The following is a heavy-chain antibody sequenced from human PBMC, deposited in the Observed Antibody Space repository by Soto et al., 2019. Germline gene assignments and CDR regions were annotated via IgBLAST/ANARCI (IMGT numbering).Heavy chain of an antibody. CDR3: AKDSGGAAGY. CDR1: GFTFSSYG. Sequence: QVQLVESGGGVVQPGRSLRLSCAASGFTFSSYGMHWVRQAPGKGLAWVAVISYDGSNKYYADSVKGRFTISRDNSKNTLYLQMNSLRAEDTAVYYCAKDSGGAAGYWGQGTLVTVSS. J-gene: IGHJ4*02. CDR2: ISYDGSNK. V-gene: IGHV3-30*18. D-gene: IGHD3-10*01.